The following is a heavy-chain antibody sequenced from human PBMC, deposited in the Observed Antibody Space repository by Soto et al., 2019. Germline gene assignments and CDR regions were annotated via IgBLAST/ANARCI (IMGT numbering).Heavy chain of an antibody. CDR3: ARGRRRGAVAHYYYGMDV. D-gene: IGHD6-19*01. CDR2: INHSGST. Sequence: SETLSLTCTVSGGSISSGGYYWSWIRQPPGKGLEWIGEINHSGSTNYNPSLKSRVTISVDTSKNQFSLKLSSVTAADTAVYYCARGRRRGAVAHYYYGMDVWGQGTTVTVSS. CDR1: GGSISSGGYY. J-gene: IGHJ6*02. V-gene: IGHV4-39*07.